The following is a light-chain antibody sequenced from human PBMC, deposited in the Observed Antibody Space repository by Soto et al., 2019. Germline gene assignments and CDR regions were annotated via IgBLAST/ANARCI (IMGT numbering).Light chain of an antibody. CDR1: QSVRSNY. CDR2: GAS. J-gene: IGKJ4*01. V-gene: IGKV3-20*01. Sequence: ELVLTQSPGTLSLSLGERATLACRASQSVRSNYLAWYQQKPGQAPRLLIYGASSRATGIPDRFSGSGSGTDFTLTISRLEPEDFAVYFCQQYGSSPLTFGGGTKVEIK. CDR3: QQYGSSPLT.